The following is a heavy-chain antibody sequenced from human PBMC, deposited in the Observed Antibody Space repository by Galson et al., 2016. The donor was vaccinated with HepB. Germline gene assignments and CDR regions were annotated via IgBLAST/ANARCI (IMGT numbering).Heavy chain of an antibody. Sequence: SVKVSCKASDYTLTSYGITWVRQAPGQGLEWMGWISAYNDKTNYAQKLKGRVTMTTDTSTNPAYMELRSLRSDDTAVYYCARVRDSSGWYQIRYFDLWGRGTLVTVSS. J-gene: IGHJ2*01. CDR1: DYTLTSYG. V-gene: IGHV1-18*01. CDR3: ARVRDSSGWYQIRYFDL. CDR2: ISAYNDKT. D-gene: IGHD6-19*01.